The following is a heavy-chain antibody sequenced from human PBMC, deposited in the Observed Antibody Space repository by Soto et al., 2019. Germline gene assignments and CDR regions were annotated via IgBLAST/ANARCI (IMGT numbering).Heavy chain of an antibody. D-gene: IGHD3-3*01. CDR3: AHRVLRTVFGLVTTTAIYFDF. CDR1: GFSLTTSGVG. V-gene: IGHV2-5*02. CDR2: IYWDDDK. Sequence: QITLNESGPTVVRPTETLTLTCTFSGFSLTTSGVGVGWIRQSPGKAPEWLALIYWDDDKRYSASLKSRLTITKDTSKNQVVLTVSVLDPTDTATYYCAHRVLRTVFGLVTTTAIYFDFWGQGTPVAVSS. J-gene: IGHJ4*02.